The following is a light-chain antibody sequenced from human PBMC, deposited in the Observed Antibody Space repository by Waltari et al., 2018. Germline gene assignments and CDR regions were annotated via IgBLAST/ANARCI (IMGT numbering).Light chain of an antibody. CDR2: DAS. CDR1: QGVGRS. CDR3: QNYVRLPAT. J-gene: IGKJ1*01. Sequence: EIVLTQSPGTLSLSPGERATLSCRASQGVGRSLVWYQPKPGPAPRLLIYDASTSATGIPDRFSGSGSGTDFSLTISRLEPEDFAVYFCQNYVRLPATFGQGTKVEIK. V-gene: IGKV3-20*01.